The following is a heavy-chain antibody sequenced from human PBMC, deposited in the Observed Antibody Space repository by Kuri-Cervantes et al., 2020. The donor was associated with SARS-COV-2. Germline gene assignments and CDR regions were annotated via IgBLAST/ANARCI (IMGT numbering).Heavy chain of an antibody. CDR1: GGTFSSYA. CDR2: IIPIFGTA. CDR3: ASLPAYDILTGYYKLGVDY. V-gene: IGHV1-69*13. Sequence: SVKVSCKASGGTFSSYAISWVRQAPGQGLEWMGGIIPIFGTANYAQKFQGRATITADESTSAAYMELSSLRSEDTAVYYCASLPAYDILTGYYKLGVDYWGQGTLVTVSS. D-gene: IGHD3-9*01. J-gene: IGHJ4*02.